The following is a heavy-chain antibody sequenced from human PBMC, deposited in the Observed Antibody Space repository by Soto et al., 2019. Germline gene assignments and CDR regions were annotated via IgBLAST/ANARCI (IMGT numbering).Heavy chain of an antibody. Sequence: QVQLQESGPGLVKPSQTLSLTCTVSGGSISSGDYYWSWIRQPPGKGLEWIGYIYYSGRTYYHPSLKSRVTISVDTSKTQFSLKLSSVTAADTDVYYCARAQDYLNWFDPWGQGTLVTVSS. J-gene: IGHJ5*02. CDR1: GGSISSGDYY. CDR2: IYYSGRT. D-gene: IGHD4-17*01. V-gene: IGHV4-30-4*01. CDR3: ARAQDYLNWFDP.